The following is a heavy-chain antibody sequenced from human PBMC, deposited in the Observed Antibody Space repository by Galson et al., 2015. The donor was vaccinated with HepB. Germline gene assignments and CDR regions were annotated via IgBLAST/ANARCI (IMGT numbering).Heavy chain of an antibody. J-gene: IGHJ4*02. D-gene: IGHD3-10*01. CDR3: ARGYDSGSFYYHY. Sequence: SVKVSCKAPGDTFSSYAIDWVRQAPGQGLEWMGGVIPIFGTANYAQKFQGRVTITADESTSTGYMELSSLRSEDTAVYYCARGYDSGSFYYHYWGQGTLVIVSS. CDR1: GDTFSSYA. CDR2: VIPIFGTA. V-gene: IGHV1-69*13.